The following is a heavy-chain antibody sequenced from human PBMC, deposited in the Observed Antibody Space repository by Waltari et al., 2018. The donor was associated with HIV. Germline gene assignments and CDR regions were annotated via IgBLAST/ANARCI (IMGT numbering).Heavy chain of an antibody. V-gene: IGHV1-2*04. Sequence: QVQLVQSGAEVTKPGASVKVSCTASGYTFPGYYMHWLRQAPGQGLEWMGWINPNSGGTNYAQKFQGWVTMTRDTSISTAYMELSRLRSDDTAVYYCARAPDAVTAWDYWGQGTLVTVSS. CDR1: GYTFPGYY. CDR2: INPNSGGT. J-gene: IGHJ4*02. D-gene: IGHD2-21*02. CDR3: ARAPDAVTAWDY.